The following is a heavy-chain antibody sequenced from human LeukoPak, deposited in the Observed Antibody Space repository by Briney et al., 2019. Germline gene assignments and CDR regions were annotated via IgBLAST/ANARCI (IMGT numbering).Heavy chain of an antibody. CDR1: GGTFSSYA. J-gene: IGHJ3*02. CDR2: IIPIFGTA. CDR3: ASGKAGYSHGPDAFDI. D-gene: IGHD5-18*01. V-gene: IGHV1-69*13. Sequence: RASVKVSCKASGGTFSSYAISWVRQAPGQGLEWMGGIIPIFGTANYAQKFQGRVTITADESTSTAYMELSSLRSEDTAVYYCASGKAGYSHGPDAFDIWGQGTMVTVSS.